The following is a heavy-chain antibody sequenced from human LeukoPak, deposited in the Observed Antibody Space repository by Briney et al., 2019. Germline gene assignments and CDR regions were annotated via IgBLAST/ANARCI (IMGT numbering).Heavy chain of an antibody. CDR2: ISGSGGST. J-gene: IGHJ4*02. Sequence: GGSLRLSCAASGFTFSSYAMSWVRQAPGKGLEWVSAISGSGGSTYYADSVKGRFTISRDNSKNTLYLQMNSLRADDTAKYYCAKGFRNGGFDYWGQGTLVTVSS. CDR1: GFTFSSYA. CDR3: AKGFRNGGFDY. D-gene: IGHD2-8*01. V-gene: IGHV3-23*01.